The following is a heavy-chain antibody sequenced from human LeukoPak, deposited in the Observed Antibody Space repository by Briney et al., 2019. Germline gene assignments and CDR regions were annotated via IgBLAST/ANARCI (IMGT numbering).Heavy chain of an antibody. CDR1: GFTFAGYA. CDR2: ISGSGYST. V-gene: IGHV3-23*01. D-gene: IGHD3-16*01. CDR3: AKDWYQVITPFDP. J-gene: IGHJ5*02. Sequence: SLRLSCAASGFTFAGYAMSWVRQAPGKGMEWVSRISGSGYSTYYADSVKGRFTISRDNSKNTLYLQMNSLRAEDTAVYYCAKDWYQVITPFDPWGQGTLVTVSS.